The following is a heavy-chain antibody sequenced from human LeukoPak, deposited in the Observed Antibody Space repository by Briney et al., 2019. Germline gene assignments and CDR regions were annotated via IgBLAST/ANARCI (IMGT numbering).Heavy chain of an antibody. D-gene: IGHD2-2*01. J-gene: IGHJ4*02. V-gene: IGHV4-34*01. CDR1: GGSFSGYY. CDR3: ARSPATDY. Sequence: SETLSLTCAVYGGSFSGYYWSWIRQPPGKGLEWIGEINHSGSTNYNPSLKSRVTISVDTSKNQFSLKLSSVTAADTAVYYCARSPATDYWGQGTLVTVSP. CDR2: INHSGST.